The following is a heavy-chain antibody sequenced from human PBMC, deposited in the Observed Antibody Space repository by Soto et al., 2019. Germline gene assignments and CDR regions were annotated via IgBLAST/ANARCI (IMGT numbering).Heavy chain of an antibody. Sequence: PGGSLRLSCAASGFTFSSYGMHWVRQAPGKGLEWVAVISYDGSNKYYADSVKGRFTISRDNSKNTLYLQMNSLRAEDTAVYYCAKDSLLQLLLWYYYYYMDVWGKGTTVTVSS. CDR2: ISYDGSNK. CDR3: AKDSLLQLLLWYYYYYMDV. J-gene: IGHJ6*03. V-gene: IGHV3-30*18. D-gene: IGHD2-15*01. CDR1: GFTFSSYG.